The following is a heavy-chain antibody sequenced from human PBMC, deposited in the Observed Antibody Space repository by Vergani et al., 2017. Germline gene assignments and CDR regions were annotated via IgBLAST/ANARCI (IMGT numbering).Heavy chain of an antibody. D-gene: IGHD3-10*01. CDR1: GYTFTDYF. Sequence: QVQLVQSGAEVKKPGASVKVSCKASGYTFTDYFMHWVRQAPGQGLEWMGWINPNSGGTNYAQKFQGRVTMTRDTSISTAYMELSRLRSDDTAVYYCARGLPYYYGSGSYGYWGQGTLVTVSS. V-gene: IGHV1-2*02. CDR3: ARGLPYYYGSGSYGY. CDR2: INPNSGGT. J-gene: IGHJ4*02.